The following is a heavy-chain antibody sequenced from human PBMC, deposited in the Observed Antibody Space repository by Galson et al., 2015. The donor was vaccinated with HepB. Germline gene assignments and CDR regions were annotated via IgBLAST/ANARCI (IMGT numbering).Heavy chain of an antibody. J-gene: IGHJ5*02. CDR3: ARDKGTVAGYIGL. Sequence: SVKVSCKASGYTSTNYGISWVRLAPGQGLEWMGWISVYNGSTEYAQNLQGRVTMTTDTSTSAAYMELRSLRSDDTAVYYCARDKGTVAGYIGLWGQGTLATVSS. CDR2: ISVYNGST. CDR1: GYTSTNYG. V-gene: IGHV1-18*04. D-gene: IGHD6-19*01.